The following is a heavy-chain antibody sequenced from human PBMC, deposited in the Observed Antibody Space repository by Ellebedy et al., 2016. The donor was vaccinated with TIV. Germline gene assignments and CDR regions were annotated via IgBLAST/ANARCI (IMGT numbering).Heavy chain of an antibody. CDR1: GFTFSSYA. J-gene: IGHJ6*02. Sequence: GGSLRLSXAASGFTFSSYAMSWVRQAPGKGLEWVSVLSGSGGTTYYAASVKGRFTISRDNSKNTVYLQMNSLRAEDTAVYYCAKVQGNILTGYFDPPFYYYAMDVWGQGTTVTVSS. CDR3: AKVQGNILTGYFDPPFYYYAMDV. CDR2: LSGSGGTT. V-gene: IGHV3-23*01. D-gene: IGHD3-9*01.